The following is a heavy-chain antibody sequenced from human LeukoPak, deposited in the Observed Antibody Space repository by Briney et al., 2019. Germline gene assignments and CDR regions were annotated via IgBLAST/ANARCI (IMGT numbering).Heavy chain of an antibody. CDR2: ISSDGTNI. D-gene: IGHD3-16*01. CDR3: ARDWGGSGPTSHDY. V-gene: IGHV3-74*01. J-gene: IGHJ4*02. CDR1: GFSFRSSW. Sequence: PGGSLRLSCAASGFSFRSSWMHWVRQAPGRGPVWVSRISSDGTNIRYADSVRGRFTVSRDNAKSTLYLQMNSLRVEDSAVYYCARDWGGSGPTSHDYWGQGTLVTVSS.